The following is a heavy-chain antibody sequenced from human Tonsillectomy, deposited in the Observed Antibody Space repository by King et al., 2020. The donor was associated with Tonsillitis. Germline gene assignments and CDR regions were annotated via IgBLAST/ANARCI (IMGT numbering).Heavy chain of an antibody. V-gene: IGHV4-59*02. CDR1: GGSVNSYY. D-gene: IGHD3-9*01. Sequence: PLQESGPGLVKPSETLSLTCTVSGGSVNSYYWSWIRQPPGKGLEWIGYVYYTGTTNYNPSLKSRVTISVDTSKNQFSLKLNSVTAADTAVYYCARADYDFLTGYYYDYWGQGTLVTVSS. CDR2: VYYTGTT. CDR3: ARADYDFLTGYYYDY. J-gene: IGHJ4*02.